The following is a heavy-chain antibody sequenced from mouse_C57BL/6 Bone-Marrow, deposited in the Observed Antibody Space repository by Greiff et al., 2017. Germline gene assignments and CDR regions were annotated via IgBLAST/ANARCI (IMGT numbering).Heavy chain of an antibody. J-gene: IGHJ3*01. Sequence: QVQLKQSGPGLVQPSPSLSITCTVSGFSLTSYGVHWVRQSPGKGLEWLGVIWSGGSTDYNAAFISRLSISKDNSKSQVFFKMDSLQADDTAIYYCASRDYTAWFAYWGQGTLVTVSA. CDR3: ASRDYTAWFAY. CDR1: GFSLTSYG. V-gene: IGHV2-2*01. D-gene: IGHD2-4*01. CDR2: IWSGGST.